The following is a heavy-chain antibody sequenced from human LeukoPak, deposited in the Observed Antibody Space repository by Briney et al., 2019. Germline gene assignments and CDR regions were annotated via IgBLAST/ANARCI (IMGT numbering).Heavy chain of an antibody. D-gene: IGHD1-26*01. J-gene: IGHJ4*02. V-gene: IGHV3-7*03. CDR3: AKEWEPVDY. CDR1: GFTFSSYW. CDR2: IKQDGSEK. Sequence: GGSLRLSCAASGFTFSSYWMSWVRQAPGKGLEWVANIKQDGSEKYYVDSVKGRFTISRDNSKNTLYLQMNSLRAEDTAVYYCAKEWEPVDYWGQGTLVTVSS.